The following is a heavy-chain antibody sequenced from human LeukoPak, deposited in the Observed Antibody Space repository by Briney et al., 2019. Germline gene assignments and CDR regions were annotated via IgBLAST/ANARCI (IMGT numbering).Heavy chain of an antibody. D-gene: IGHD3-10*01. CDR1: GGSISSGGYY. V-gene: IGHV4-30-2*01. J-gene: IGHJ4*02. CDR2: IYHSGST. Sequence: PSQTLSLTCTVSGGSISSGGYYWSWIRQPPGKGLEWIGYIYHSGSTYYNPSLKSRVTISVDRSKNQFSLKLSSVTAADTAVYYCARGLVRGVRGPFFDYWGQGTLVTVSS. CDR3: ARGLVRGVRGPFFDY.